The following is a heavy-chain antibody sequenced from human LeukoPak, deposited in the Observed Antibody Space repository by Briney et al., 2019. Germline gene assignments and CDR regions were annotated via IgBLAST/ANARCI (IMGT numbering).Heavy chain of an antibody. V-gene: IGHV4-59*12. CDR1: GGSISSYY. CDR3: TRDREHGTQDS. Sequence: SETLSLTCTVSGGSISSYYWSWIRQPPGKGLEWIGYIYYSGSTNYNPSLKSRVTISVDTSKNQFSLKLSSVTAADTVVYFCTRDREHGTQDSWGQGTLVTVS. CDR2: IYYSGST. D-gene: IGHD1-26*01. J-gene: IGHJ4*02.